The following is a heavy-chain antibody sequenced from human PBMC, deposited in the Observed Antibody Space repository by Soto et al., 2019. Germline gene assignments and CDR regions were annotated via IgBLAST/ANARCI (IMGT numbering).Heavy chain of an antibody. CDR3: ARAVSSGYCSGGSCGWIDP. CDR1: GFAFDDYG. Sequence: GGSLRLSCAASGFAFDDYGMSWVRQTPGKGLEWVSGINWNGGSTGYADSVRGRFTISRDNAKNSLYLQMNSLRAEDTAVYYCARAVSSGYCSGGSCGWIDPWGQGTLVTVSS. D-gene: IGHD2-15*01. J-gene: IGHJ5*02. CDR2: INWNGGST. V-gene: IGHV3-20*04.